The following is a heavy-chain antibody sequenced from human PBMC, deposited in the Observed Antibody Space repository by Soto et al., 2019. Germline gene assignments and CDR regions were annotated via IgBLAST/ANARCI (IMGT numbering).Heavy chain of an antibody. Sequence: QVQLQESGPGLVKPSETLSLTCTVSGGSVSSGSYYWSWIRQPPGKGLEWIGYIYYSGSTNYNPSXXSXVXXSVDTSKNQFSLKLSSVTAADTAVYYCARDLSCDYWGQGTLVTVSS. CDR3: ARDLSCDY. CDR1: GGSVSSGSYY. V-gene: IGHV4-61*01. J-gene: IGHJ4*02. CDR2: IYYSGST.